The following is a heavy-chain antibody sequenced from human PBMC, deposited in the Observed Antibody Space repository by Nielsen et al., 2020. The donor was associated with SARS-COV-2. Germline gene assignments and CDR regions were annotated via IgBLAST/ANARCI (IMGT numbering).Heavy chain of an antibody. V-gene: IGHV7-4-1*02. Sequence: WVRQAPGQGLEWMGWINTNTGNPTYAQGFTGRFVFSLDTSVSTTYLQISSLEAEDTAVYYCARGAGPWFGELLDYWGQGTLVTVSS. D-gene: IGHD3-10*01. J-gene: IGHJ4*01. CDR2: INTNTGNP. CDR3: ARGAGPWFGELLDY.